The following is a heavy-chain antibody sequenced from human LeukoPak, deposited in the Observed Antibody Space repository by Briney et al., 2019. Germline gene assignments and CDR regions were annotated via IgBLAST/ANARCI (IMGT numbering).Heavy chain of an antibody. CDR3: ARDQGAWGYGYNFDY. Sequence: HAGGSLRLSCAASGFTFSSYGMHWVRQAPGKGLEWVAFIRYDGSNKYYADSVKGRFTISRDNSKNTLHLQMISLRAEDTAVYYCARDQGAWGYGYNFDYWGQGTLVTVSS. V-gene: IGHV3-30*02. CDR1: GFTFSSYG. J-gene: IGHJ4*02. D-gene: IGHD3-16*01. CDR2: IRYDGSNK.